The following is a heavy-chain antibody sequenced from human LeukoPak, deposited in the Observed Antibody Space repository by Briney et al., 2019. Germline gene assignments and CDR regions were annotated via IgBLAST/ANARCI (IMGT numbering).Heavy chain of an antibody. CDR3: ARGGGDYGDYSYAFDI. CDR2: INHSGST. CDR1: GGSFSGYY. D-gene: IGHD4-17*01. Sequence: PSETLSLTCAVYGGSFSGYYWSWIRQPPGKGLEWIGEINHSGSTNYNPSLKGRVTISVDTSKNQFSLKLSSVTAADTAVYYCARGGGDYGDYSYAFDIWGQGTMVTVSS. V-gene: IGHV4-34*01. J-gene: IGHJ3*02.